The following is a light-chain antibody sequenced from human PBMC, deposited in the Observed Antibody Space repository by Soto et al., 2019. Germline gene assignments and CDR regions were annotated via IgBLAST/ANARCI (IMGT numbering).Light chain of an antibody. V-gene: IGKV1-5*01. J-gene: IGKJ2*01. CDR1: QSISSW. Sequence: DIQMAQSPSALSASVGDRVTITCRASQSISSWLAWYQQKPGKAPKLLIYDGSTLESGVSSRFSGSGSETEFTLTLSSLQPDDFATYYCQQYNGFPNTFGQGTKVNIK. CDR2: DGS. CDR3: QQYNGFPNT.